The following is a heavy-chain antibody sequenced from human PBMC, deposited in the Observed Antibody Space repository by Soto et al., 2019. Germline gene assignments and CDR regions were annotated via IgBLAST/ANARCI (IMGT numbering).Heavy chain of an antibody. J-gene: IGHJ4*02. CDR2: IRSKANGGTT. V-gene: IGHV3-49*05. CDR3: AGDGVGVVTAIIY. D-gene: IGHD2-21*02. Sequence: EVQLVESGGGLVKPGRSLRLSCTASGFTFGDYAMSWFRQAPGKGLEWVGFIRSKANGGTTEYAASVKGRFTSSRDGSTSNGDLQMNSMKPVDTVGYYCAGDGVGVVTAIIYWGQGTLVTVSS. CDR1: GFTFGDYA.